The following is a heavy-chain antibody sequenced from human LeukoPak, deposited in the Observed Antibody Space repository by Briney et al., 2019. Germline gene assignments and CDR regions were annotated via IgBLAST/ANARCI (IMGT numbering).Heavy chain of an antibody. CDR1: GYTFTGDY. V-gene: IGHV1-2*02. J-gene: IGHJ4*02. CDR3: ARGALRFRSITMIVVVSPLGY. Sequence: ASVKVSCKASGYTFTGDYMHWVRQAPGQGLEWMGWINPNSGGTNYAQKFQGRVTMTRDTSISTAYMELSRLRSDDTAVYYCARGALRFRSITMIVVVSPLGYWGQGTLVTVSS. D-gene: IGHD3-22*01. CDR2: INPNSGGT.